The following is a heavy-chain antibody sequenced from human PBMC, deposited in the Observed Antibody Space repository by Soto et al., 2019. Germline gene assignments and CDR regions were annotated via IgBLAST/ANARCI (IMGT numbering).Heavy chain of an antibody. D-gene: IGHD3-10*01. CDR3: ARGGGFDSFDY. Sequence: QLQLHMSGSGLVKPSQTLSLTCTVSGASITYGAYSWSWIRQTPGKGLEWIGYINHLETTFYNPSFESRLTLSIDRTKNQCSLNLKSMSAADRAVYFCARGGGFDSFDYWGQGIVVTVSS. V-gene: IGHV4-30-2*01. CDR1: GASITYGAYS. J-gene: IGHJ4*02. CDR2: INHLETT.